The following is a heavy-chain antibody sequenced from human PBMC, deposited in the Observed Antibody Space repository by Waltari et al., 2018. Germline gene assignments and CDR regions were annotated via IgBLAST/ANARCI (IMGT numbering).Heavy chain of an antibody. CDR1: GYSISSGYY. Sequence: QVQLQESGLGLVKPSETLSLTCTVSGYSISSGYYWGWIRQPPGKGLEWIGSIYHSGSTYYNPSLKSRVTISVDKSKNQFSLKLSSVTAADTAVYYCATSYLYYYYGMDVWGQGTTVTVSS. D-gene: IGHD3-16*01. V-gene: IGHV4-38-2*02. J-gene: IGHJ6*02. CDR3: ATSYLYYYYGMDV. CDR2: IYHSGST.